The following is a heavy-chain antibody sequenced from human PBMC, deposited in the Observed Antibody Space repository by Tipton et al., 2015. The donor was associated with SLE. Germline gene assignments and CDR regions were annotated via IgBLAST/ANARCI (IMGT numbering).Heavy chain of an antibody. V-gene: IGHV4-4*07. CDR2: IYTSGST. J-gene: IGHJ6*02. CDR3: ARDRVLDGSGSYYTDYYYGMDV. CDR1: GGSISSYY. D-gene: IGHD3-10*01. Sequence: TLSLTCTVSGGSISSYYWSWIRQPAGKGLEWIGRIYTSGSTNYNPSLKSRVTMSVDTSKNQSSLKLSSVTAADTAVYYCARDRVLDGSGSYYTDYYYGMDVWGQGTTVTVSS.